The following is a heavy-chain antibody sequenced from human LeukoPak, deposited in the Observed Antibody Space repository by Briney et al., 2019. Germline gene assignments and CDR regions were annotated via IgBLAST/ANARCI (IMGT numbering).Heavy chain of an antibody. D-gene: IGHD3-22*01. J-gene: IGHJ1*01. CDR1: GFTFDDYA. CDR2: ISWNSGSI. Sequence: GGSLRLSCAASGFTFDDYAMHWVRQAPGKGLQWVSGISWNSGSIGYADSVKGRFTISRDNAKNSLYLQMNSLRAEDTALYYCAKGDHYDSSGYYYFQHWGQGTLVTVSS. CDR3: AKGDHYDSSGYYYFQH. V-gene: IGHV3-9*01.